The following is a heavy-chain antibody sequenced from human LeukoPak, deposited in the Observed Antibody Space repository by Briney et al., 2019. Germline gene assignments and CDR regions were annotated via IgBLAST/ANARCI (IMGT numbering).Heavy chain of an antibody. D-gene: IGHD5-18*01. J-gene: IGHJ4*02. V-gene: IGHV3-11*04. Sequence: GGSLRLPCTASGYTFNHYAMSWLRQARGRGREGVSYISSSGTTIHYADSVKGRFTISRDNAKNTLYLQMSSLRAEDTAVYYCARGWDDGYSYGLDYWCRGSRVIVSS. CDR1: GYTFNHYA. CDR3: ARGWDDGYSYGLDY. CDR2: ISSSGTTI.